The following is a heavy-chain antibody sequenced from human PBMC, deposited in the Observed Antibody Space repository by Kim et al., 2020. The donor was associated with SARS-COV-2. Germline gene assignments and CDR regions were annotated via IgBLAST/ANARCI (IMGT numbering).Heavy chain of an antibody. D-gene: IGHD2-21*01. J-gene: IGHJ3*02. CDR3: ARSGHIVVGDDAFDI. Sequence: GESLKISCKGSGYSFTSYWIGWVRQMPGKGLEWMGIIYPGDSDTRYSPSFQGQVTISADKSISTAYLQWSSLKASDTAMYYCARSGHIVVGDDAFDIWGQGTMVTVSS. V-gene: IGHV5-51*01. CDR2: IYPGDSDT. CDR1: GYSFTSYW.